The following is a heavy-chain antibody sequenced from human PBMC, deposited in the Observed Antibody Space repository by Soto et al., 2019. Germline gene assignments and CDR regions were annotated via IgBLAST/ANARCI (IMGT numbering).Heavy chain of an antibody. J-gene: IGHJ5*02. CDR3: ASISNYDFWSGYFAGNWFDP. CDR2: IYHSGST. CDR1: GYSISSGYY. Sequence: SETLSLTCAVSGYSISSGYYWGWIRQPPGKGLEWIGSIYHSGSTYYNPSLKSRVTISVDTSKNQFSLKLSSVTAADTAVYYCASISNYDFWSGYFAGNWFDPWGQGTMVTVSS. D-gene: IGHD3-3*01. V-gene: IGHV4-38-2*01.